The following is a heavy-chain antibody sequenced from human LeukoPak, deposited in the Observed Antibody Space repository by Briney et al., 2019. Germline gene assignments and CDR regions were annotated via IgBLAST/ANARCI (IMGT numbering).Heavy chain of an antibody. D-gene: IGHD4-17*01. V-gene: IGHV1-2*02. CDR3: ARALHYGDYGKFDY. J-gene: IGHJ4*02. CDR1: GYTFTGYY. Sequence: ASVKVSCKASGYTFTGYYMHWVRQAPGQGLEWMGWINPNSGGTNYAQKLQGRVTMTTDTSTSTAYMELRSLRSDDTAVYYCARALHYGDYGKFDYWGQGTLVTVSS. CDR2: INPNSGGT.